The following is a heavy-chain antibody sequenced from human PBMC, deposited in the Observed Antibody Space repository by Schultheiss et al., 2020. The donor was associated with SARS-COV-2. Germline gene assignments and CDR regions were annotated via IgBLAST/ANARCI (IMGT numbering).Heavy chain of an antibody. CDR1: GGSFSGYY. D-gene: IGHD1-1*01. Sequence: SETLSLTCAVYGGSFSGYYWSWIRQPPGKGLEWIGYIYYSGNTNYNPSLKSRVTISVDTSKNQFSLKLSSVTAADTAVYYCARWKVSDWNPGGGMDVWGQGTTVTGSS. V-gene: IGHV4-59*12. CDR2: IYYSGNT. CDR3: ARWKVSDWNPGGGMDV. J-gene: IGHJ6*02.